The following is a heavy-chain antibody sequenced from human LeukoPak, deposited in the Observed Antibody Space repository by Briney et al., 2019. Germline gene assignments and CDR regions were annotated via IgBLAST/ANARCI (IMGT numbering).Heavy chain of an antibody. CDR1: GFTFSSYA. V-gene: IGHV3-23*01. CDR2: IGGSGAST. Sequence: PGGSLRLSCAASGFTFSSYAMSWVRQAPGKGLEWVSTIGGSGASTYYADSVKGRFTISRDNSENTLYLQMNSLRAEDTAVYYCATLGTYFGYWGQGTLVTVSS. CDR3: ATLGTYFGY. J-gene: IGHJ4*02. D-gene: IGHD1-7*01.